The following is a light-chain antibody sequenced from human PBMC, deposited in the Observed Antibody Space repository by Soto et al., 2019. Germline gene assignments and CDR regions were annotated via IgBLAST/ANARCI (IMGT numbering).Light chain of an antibody. Sequence: EIVLTHSPATLSLSPGERATLSSRASQSVSSYLAWYQQKPGQAPRLLIYDASNRATGIPARFSGSGSGTDFTLTISSLEPEDFAVYYCQQRSNWRWTFGQGTKVDI. CDR2: DAS. CDR1: QSVSSY. J-gene: IGKJ1*01. CDR3: QQRSNWRWT. V-gene: IGKV3-11*01.